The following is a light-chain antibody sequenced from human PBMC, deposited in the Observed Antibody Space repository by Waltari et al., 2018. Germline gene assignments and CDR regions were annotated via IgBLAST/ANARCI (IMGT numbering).Light chain of an antibody. J-gene: IGKJ2*01. Sequence: DIVMTQSPLSLPVTPGEPASISCRSSQSLVHSNGNNYLDWYLQKPGQSPQLLIYLGSYRASGVPDRFSGSGSGTDFTLIIKRVEAEDVGIYYCMQAIQTPYTCGQGTKLEIK. CDR3: MQAIQTPYT. CDR1: QSLVHSNGNNY. V-gene: IGKV2-28*01. CDR2: LGS.